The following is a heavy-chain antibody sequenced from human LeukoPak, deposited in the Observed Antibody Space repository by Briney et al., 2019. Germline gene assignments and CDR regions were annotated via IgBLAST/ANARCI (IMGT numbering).Heavy chain of an antibody. D-gene: IGHD2-8*01. J-gene: IGHJ5*02. CDR2: INPNSGGT. CDR3: ARAQMVYAMGFDP. V-gene: IGHV1-2*06. CDR1: GYTFTGYY. Sequence: ASVKVSCKASGYTFTGYYMHWVRQAPGQGLEWMGRINPNSGGTNYSQKFQGRVTITTDTSISTAYMRLLRPRSADPAVYYCARAQMVYAMGFDPWGEGTLVSVSS.